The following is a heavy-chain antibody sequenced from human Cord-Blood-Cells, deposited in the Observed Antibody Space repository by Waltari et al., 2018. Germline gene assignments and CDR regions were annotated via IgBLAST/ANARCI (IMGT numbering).Heavy chain of an antibody. CDR3: TRGKGGPFDY. Sequence: QVQLQESGPGLVKPSQTLSLTCTFSGGSISSGDYYWSWIRQPPGKGLEWIGYIYYSGSTDYRPARKSGVTISVDTSKNQFSLEVSAVTAADTAVYYCTRGKGGPFDYWGQGTLVTVSS. CDR1: GGSISSGDYY. CDR2: IYYSGST. J-gene: IGHJ4*02. V-gene: IGHV4-30-4*01. D-gene: IGHD1-26*01.